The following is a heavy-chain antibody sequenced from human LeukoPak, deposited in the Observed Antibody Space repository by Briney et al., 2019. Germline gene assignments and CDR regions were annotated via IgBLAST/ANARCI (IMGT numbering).Heavy chain of an antibody. CDR3: ASSSVGTFDY. CDR1: GGSITSYY. J-gene: IGHJ4*02. Sequence: SETLSLTCTVSGGSITSYYWSWIRQPPPKGLEWIGYIYYTGSTNCNHSLTSRVTISVDTSKNQFSLKLSSVTAADTAVYYCASSSVGTFDYWGQGSLVTVCS. V-gene: IGHV4-59*01. CDR2: IYYTGST. D-gene: IGHD5/OR15-5a*01.